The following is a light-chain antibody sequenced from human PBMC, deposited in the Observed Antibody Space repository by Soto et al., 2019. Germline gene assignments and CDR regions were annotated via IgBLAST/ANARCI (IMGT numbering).Light chain of an antibody. CDR1: QSVSSSY. CDR2: GAS. J-gene: IGKJ2*01. CDR3: QQYGSSPPYT. V-gene: IGKV3-20*01. Sequence: EIVLTQSPGTLSLSPGERATLSCRASQSVSSSYLAWYQQKPGQAPRLLIYGASSMATGSPDRFSGSGSGTDFTLTISRLEPEDFAVYYCQQYGSSPPYTFGQGTKLEIK.